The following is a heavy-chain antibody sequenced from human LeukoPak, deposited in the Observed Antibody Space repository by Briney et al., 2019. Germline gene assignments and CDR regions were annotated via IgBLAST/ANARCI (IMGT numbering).Heavy chain of an antibody. D-gene: IGHD3-10*01. CDR3: ARVVSYYGSAYRLLDL. J-gene: IGHJ2*01. CDR2: ITSTSTYI. Sequence: NSGGSLRLSCAASGFTFTDYTMNWVRQAPGKGLEWVSSITSTSTYIYYADSVKGRFTISRDNAKNSLYLQMNSLRAEDTAVYCARVVSYYGSAYRLLDLWGRGTLVTVSS. CDR1: GFTFTDYT. V-gene: IGHV3-21*01.